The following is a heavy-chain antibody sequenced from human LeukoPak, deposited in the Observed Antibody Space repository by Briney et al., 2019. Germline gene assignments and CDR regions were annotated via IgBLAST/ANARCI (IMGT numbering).Heavy chain of an antibody. CDR3: ARGGGGQYPYYYGMDV. D-gene: IGHD2-2*01. CDR1: GGSFSGYY. CDR2: INHSGGT. V-gene: IGHV4-34*01. Sequence: SETLSLTCAVYGGSFSGYYWSWIRQPPGKGLEWIGEINHSGGTNYNPSLKSRVTISVDTSKNQFSLKLSSVTAADTAVYYCARGGGGQYPYYYGMDVWGQGTTVTVSS. J-gene: IGHJ6*02.